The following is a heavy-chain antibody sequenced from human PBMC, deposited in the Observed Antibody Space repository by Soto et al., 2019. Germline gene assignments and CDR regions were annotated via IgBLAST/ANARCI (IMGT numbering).Heavy chain of an antibody. CDR1: GYTFSNVW. V-gene: IGHV5-51*01. J-gene: IGHJ4*02. CDR3: ARSPRSSPYFDY. D-gene: IGHD6-13*01. CDR2: IYPGDYGT. Sequence: GESLKISCQCSGYTFSNVWIAWVRQLPGKGLEWMGIIYPGDYGTRYSPSFHGKVTISADRSIGTAYLQWSSLEASDSAFYFCARSPRSSPYFDYWGQGALVNVSS.